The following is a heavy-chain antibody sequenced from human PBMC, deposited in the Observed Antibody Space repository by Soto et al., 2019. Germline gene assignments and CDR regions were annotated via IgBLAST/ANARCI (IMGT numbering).Heavy chain of an antibody. Sequence: GGSLRLSCAASGFTFSNAWMNWVRQAPGKGLEWVGRIKSKTDGGTTDYAAPVKGRFTISRDDSKNTLYLQMNSLKTEDTAVYYCTTDQPLYYYDSSGYYTDWGQGTLVTVSS. CDR3: TTDQPLYYYDSSGYYTD. CDR1: GFTFSNAW. D-gene: IGHD3-22*01. CDR2: IKSKTDGGTT. V-gene: IGHV3-15*07. J-gene: IGHJ4*02.